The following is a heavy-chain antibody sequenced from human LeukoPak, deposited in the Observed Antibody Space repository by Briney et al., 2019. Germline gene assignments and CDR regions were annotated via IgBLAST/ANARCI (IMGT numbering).Heavy chain of an antibody. CDR1: GYTFTGYY. Sequence: ASVKVSCKASGYTFTGYYMHWVRQAPGQGLEWMGRINPNSGGTNYAQKFQGRVTMTRDTSISTAYMELSRLRSDDTAVYYCARSTIQLWLPYYWGQGTLVTVSS. J-gene: IGHJ4*02. V-gene: IGHV1-2*06. D-gene: IGHD5-18*01. CDR3: ARSTIQLWLPYY. CDR2: INPNSGGT.